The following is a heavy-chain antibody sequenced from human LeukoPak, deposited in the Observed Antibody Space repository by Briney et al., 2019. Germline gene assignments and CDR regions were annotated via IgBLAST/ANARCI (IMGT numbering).Heavy chain of an antibody. J-gene: IGHJ4*02. CDR1: AYSIGSGYY. CDR3: AREDYDYVWGSYRFDY. V-gene: IGHV4-38-2*02. Sequence: SETLSLTCAVSAYSIGSGYYWGWIRQPPGKGLEWIGSFYHSGSTYYNPSLKSRVTISVDTSKNQFSLKLSSVTAADTAVYYCAREDYDYVWGSYRFDYWGQGTLVTVSS. D-gene: IGHD3-16*02. CDR2: FYHSGST.